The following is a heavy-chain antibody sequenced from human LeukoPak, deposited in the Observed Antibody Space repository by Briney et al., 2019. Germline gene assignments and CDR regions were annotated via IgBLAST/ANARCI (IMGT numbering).Heavy chain of an antibody. J-gene: IGHJ4*02. D-gene: IGHD5-18*01. Sequence: SETLSLTCAVYGGSFSGYYWSWIRQPPGKGLEWIGEINHSGSTNYNPSLKSRVTISVDTSKNQFSLKLSSVTAADTAVYYCARGLLWLPHWGQGTLVTVSS. CDR3: ARGLLWLPH. CDR1: GGSFSGYY. CDR2: INHSGST. V-gene: IGHV4-34*01.